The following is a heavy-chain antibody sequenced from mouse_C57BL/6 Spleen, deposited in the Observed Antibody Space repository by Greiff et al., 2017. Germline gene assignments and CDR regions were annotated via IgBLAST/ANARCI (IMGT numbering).Heavy chain of an antibody. D-gene: IGHD1-1*01. J-gene: IGHJ3*01. Sequence: VQLQQPGAELVKPGASVKLSCKASGYTFTSYWMHWVKQRPGQGLEWIGMIHPNSGSTNYNEKFKSKATLTVDKSSSTAYMQLSSLTSEDSAVYYCARWEVYYGSSWFAYWGQGTLVTVSA. CDR2: IHPNSGST. CDR3: ARWEVYYGSSWFAY. V-gene: IGHV1-64*01. CDR1: GYTFTSYW.